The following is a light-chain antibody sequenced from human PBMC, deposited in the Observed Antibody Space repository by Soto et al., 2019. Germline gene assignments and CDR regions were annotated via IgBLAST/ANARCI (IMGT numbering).Light chain of an antibody. CDR2: SNI. CDR1: SCNIGSNT. CDR3: STWDDSLNGVV. Sequence: QYVLTQPPSASGTPGQRVTISCSGSSCNIGSNTVNWYQQFPGTAPKLLIYSNIERPSGVPYRFSGSKSGTSASLAISGPQSEDEADYYCSTWDDSLNGVVFGGGTKVTVL. V-gene: IGLV1-44*01. J-gene: IGLJ2*01.